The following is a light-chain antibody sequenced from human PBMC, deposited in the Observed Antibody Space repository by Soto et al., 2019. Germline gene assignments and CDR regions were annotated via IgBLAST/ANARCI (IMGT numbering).Light chain of an antibody. V-gene: IGKV3-15*01. CDR2: RAS. Sequence: IVMTQSPAPLSVSPGDTATLSCRSSQSLGGNLAWYQQQPGQAPRLLIFRASSRTTGVPARFSASGSGTEFTLTISGLQSEDFAVYYCQQYSNWPPWTFGPGTKGEIK. CDR3: QQYSNWPPWT. J-gene: IGKJ1*01. CDR1: QSLGGN.